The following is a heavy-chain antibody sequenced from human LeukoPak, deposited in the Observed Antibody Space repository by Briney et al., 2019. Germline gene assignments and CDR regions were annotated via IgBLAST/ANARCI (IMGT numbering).Heavy chain of an antibody. J-gene: IGHJ4*02. V-gene: IGHV5-10-1*01. D-gene: IGHD2-21*01. Sequence: PGESLRISCKGSGYTFTSNSISWVRQMPGKGLEWMGRIDPSDSYTNYSPSFRGHVTISADKSISTAYLQWSSLKTSDTAMYYCARLGGGALFDYWGQGTLVTVSS. CDR3: ARLGGGALFDY. CDR1: GYTFTSNS. CDR2: IDPSDSYT.